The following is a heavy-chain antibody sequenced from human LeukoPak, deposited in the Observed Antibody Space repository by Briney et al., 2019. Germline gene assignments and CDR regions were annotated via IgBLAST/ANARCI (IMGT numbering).Heavy chain of an antibody. CDR1: GYIFTGYY. D-gene: IGHD3-22*01. CDR3: ASHPTLYYYDSRGYPDY. J-gene: IGHJ4*02. CDR2: INPDSGGT. Sequence: GASVKVSCKASGYIFTGYYMHWVRQAPGQGLEWMGWINPDSGGTHYAQKFQGRVTMTRDTSISTAYMELSRLQSDDTAVYYCASHPTLYYYDSRGYPDYWGQGTLVTVSS. V-gene: IGHV1-2*02.